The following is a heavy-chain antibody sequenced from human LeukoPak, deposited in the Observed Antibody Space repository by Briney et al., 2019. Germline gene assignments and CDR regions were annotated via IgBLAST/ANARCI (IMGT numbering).Heavy chain of an antibody. CDR1: GGSISSGGYY. D-gene: IGHD4-17*01. J-gene: IGHJ4*02. CDR2: IYYSGST. CDR3: ARVRGDSFDY. V-gene: IGHV4-31*03. Sequence: SQTLSLTCTVSGGSISSGGYYWSWIRQHPGKGLEWIGYIYYSGSTYYNPSLKSRVTISVDTSKNQFSLKLSSVTAADMAVYYCARVRGDSFDYWGQGTLVTVSS.